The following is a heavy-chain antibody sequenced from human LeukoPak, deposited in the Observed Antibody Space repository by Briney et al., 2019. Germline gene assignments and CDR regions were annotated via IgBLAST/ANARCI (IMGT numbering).Heavy chain of an antibody. J-gene: IGHJ3*02. V-gene: IGHV4-39*02. D-gene: IGHD3-22*01. CDR1: GGSISSSSYY. CDR3: AREGAYYDSEEDAFDI. CDR2: IYYSGST. Sequence: SETLSLTCTVSGGSISSSSYYWGWIRQPPGKGLEWIGSIYYSGSTYYNPSLKSRVTISVDTSKNQFSLKLSSVTAADTAVYYCAREGAYYDSEEDAFDIWGQGTMVTVSS.